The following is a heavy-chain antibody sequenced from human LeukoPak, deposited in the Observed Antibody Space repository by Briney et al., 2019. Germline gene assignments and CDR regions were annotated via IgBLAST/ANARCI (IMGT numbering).Heavy chain of an antibody. D-gene: IGHD3-16*01. CDR1: GVTFAANS. J-gene: IGHJ4*02. CDR2: FSDTITKI. V-gene: IGHV3-23*01. Sequence: GGSLRLSCAASGVTFAANSISWVRHAPGKGREWVLTFSDTITKIYYANSVRGRFTISRDNSRDTLYLQMNSLRAEDTAIYYCVRDGGSYDPPDYWGQETLVTVSS. CDR3: VRDGGSYDPPDY.